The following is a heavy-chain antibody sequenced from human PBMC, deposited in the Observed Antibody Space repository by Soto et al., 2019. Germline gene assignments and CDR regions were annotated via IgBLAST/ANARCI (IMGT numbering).Heavy chain of an antibody. Sequence: QVQLVQSGAEVKKPGSSVKVSCKASGGTFSSYAISWVRQAPGQGLEWMGGIIPIFGTANYAQQFQGRVTITEDKSTRTAYMDQSSLRSEDTDVYYCGSRPTPVTSYGMDVWGQETTVTVSS. CDR1: GGTFSSYA. V-gene: IGHV1-69*06. CDR3: GSRPTPVTSYGMDV. CDR2: IIPIFGTA. J-gene: IGHJ6*01. D-gene: IGHD4-17*01.